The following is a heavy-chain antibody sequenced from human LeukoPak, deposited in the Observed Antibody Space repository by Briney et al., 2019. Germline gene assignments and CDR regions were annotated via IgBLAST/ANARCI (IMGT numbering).Heavy chain of an antibody. V-gene: IGHV1-2*02. CDR2: IEPHTAGT. CDR1: GCTFTRYY. D-gene: IGHD1-26*01. Sequence: GASVNVSCMPSGCTFTRYYMHLVREAPGPGLESMGGIEPHTAGTNYAQKFQGRVTMTRDTSISTAYMELSRLRSADTAVYYCAREFSGGYFGWFDPWGQGTLVTVSS. CDR3: AREFSGGYFGWFDP. J-gene: IGHJ5*02.